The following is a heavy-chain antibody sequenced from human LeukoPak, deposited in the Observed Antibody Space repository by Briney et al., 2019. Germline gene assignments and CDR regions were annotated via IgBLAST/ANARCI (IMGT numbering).Heavy chain of an antibody. J-gene: IGHJ4*02. D-gene: IGHD2-8*02. V-gene: IGHV3-23*01. CDR2: INYHSQPT. CDR3: AKDPSAVLHYFDY. CDR1: GFTFSTFH. Sequence: GGSLRLSCTASGFTFSTFHMHWVRQAPGKGLEWVSYINYHSQPTYYADSVKGRFTISRDNSKNTLYLQMNSLRAEDTAVYYCAKDPSAVLHYFDYWGQGTLVTVSS.